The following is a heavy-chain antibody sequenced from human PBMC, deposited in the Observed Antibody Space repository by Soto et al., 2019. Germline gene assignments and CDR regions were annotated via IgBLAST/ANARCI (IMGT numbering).Heavy chain of an antibody. CDR2: ISYDGSYK. D-gene: IGHD2-15*01. Sequence: QVQLVESGGGVVQPGRSLTVSCAASGFTFSNYGIHWVRQAPGKGLEWVSAISYDGSYKYYADSVKGRFTISRDNSNNTLFLQLNSLRDEDTAVCYCAKGQYCSGGSCYFNPSDYWGQGTLVTVSS. CDR1: GFTFSNYG. CDR3: AKGQYCSGGSCYFNPSDY. J-gene: IGHJ4*02. V-gene: IGHV3-30*18.